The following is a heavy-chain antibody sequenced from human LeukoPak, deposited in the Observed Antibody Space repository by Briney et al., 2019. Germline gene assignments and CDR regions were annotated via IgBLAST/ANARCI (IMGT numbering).Heavy chain of an antibody. Sequence: EGTLRLSCAASGFTFSSYGMSWVRQAPGKGLEWVSAISGSGGSTYYADSVKGRFTISRDNSKNTLYLQMNSLRPEDTAMYYCARDPSGWYYFGYWGQGTLVTVSS. J-gene: IGHJ4*02. CDR2: ISGSGGST. CDR3: ARDPSGWYYFGY. D-gene: IGHD6-19*01. CDR1: GFTFSSYG. V-gene: IGHV3-23*01.